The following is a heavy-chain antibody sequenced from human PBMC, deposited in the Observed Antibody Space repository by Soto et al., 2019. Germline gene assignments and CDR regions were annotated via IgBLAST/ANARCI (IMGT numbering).Heavy chain of an antibody. D-gene: IGHD3-9*01. CDR3: AKDEAWGLRYFDWLLGDFDY. V-gene: IGHV3-23*01. J-gene: IGHJ4*02. CDR2: ISGSGGST. Sequence: GGSLRLSCAASGFTFSSYAMSWVRQAPGKGLEWVSAISGSGGSTYYADSVKGRFTISRDNSKNTLYLQMNSLRAEDTAVYYCAKDEAWGLRYFDWLLGDFDYWGQGTLVTVSS. CDR1: GFTFSSYA.